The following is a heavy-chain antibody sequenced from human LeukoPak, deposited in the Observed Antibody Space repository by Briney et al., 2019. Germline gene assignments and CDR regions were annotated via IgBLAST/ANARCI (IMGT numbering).Heavy chain of an antibody. Sequence: PGGSLRLSCAASGLSYSDSYMTWIRQAPGKGLEWVSYISSSGSTIYYADSVKGRFTISRDNAKNSLYLQMNSLRAEDTAVYYCARDQLGSNDYWGQGTLVTVSS. CDR1: GLSYSDSY. CDR3: ARDQLGSNDY. D-gene: IGHD7-27*01. CDR2: ISSSGSTI. V-gene: IGHV3-11*01. J-gene: IGHJ4*02.